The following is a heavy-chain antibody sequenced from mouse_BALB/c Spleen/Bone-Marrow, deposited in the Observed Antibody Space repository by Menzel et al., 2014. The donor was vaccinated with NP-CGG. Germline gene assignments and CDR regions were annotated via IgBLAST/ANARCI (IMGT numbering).Heavy chain of an antibody. CDR3: ARRGNYGHAMDY. V-gene: IGHV1-18*01. D-gene: IGHD1-1*02. CDR1: GYTFTDYN. J-gene: IGHJ4*01. CDR2: INPNNGGT. Sequence: EVKLQESGPEVVKPGASVKIPCKTSGYTFTDYNVDWVRQSQGKSLEWIGDINPNNGGTIYNQKFKGKATLTVDKSSSTAYIELRSLTPEDTAVYYCARRGNYGHAMDYWGQGTSVTVSS.